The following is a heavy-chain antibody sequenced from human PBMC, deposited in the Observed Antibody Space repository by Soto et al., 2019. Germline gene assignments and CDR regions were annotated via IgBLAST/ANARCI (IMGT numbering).Heavy chain of an antibody. Sequence: EVQVLESGGGLVQPGGSLRLSCAASGFIFSNYAMSWVRQAPGKGLEWVSVISGGGDYTYYADSVKGRFTISRDNSKNTLYVQMHSLRAEDTAVYYCAKEGPGDYSDGLYYYAMDVWGQGTTATVSS. CDR3: AKEGPGDYSDGLYYYAMDV. CDR1: GFIFSNYA. CDR2: ISGGGDYT. D-gene: IGHD4-17*01. J-gene: IGHJ6*02. V-gene: IGHV3-23*01.